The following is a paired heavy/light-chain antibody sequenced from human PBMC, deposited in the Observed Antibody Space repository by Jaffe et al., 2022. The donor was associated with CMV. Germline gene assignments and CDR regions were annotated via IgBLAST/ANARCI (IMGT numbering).Heavy chain of an antibody. J-gene: IGHJ6*03. CDR2: IYYSGST. CDR1: GGSISSSSYY. D-gene: IGHD5-18*01. CDR3: ARLDTAMVNWYYYYYMDV. V-gene: IGHV4-39*01. Sequence: QLQLQESGPGLVKPSETLSLTCTVSGGSISSSSYYWGWIRQPPGKGLEWIGSIYYSGSTYYNPSLKSRVTISVDTSKNQFSLKLSSVTAADTAVYYCARLDTAMVNWYYYYYMDVWGKGTTVTVSS.
Light chain of an antibody. CDR3: QQFNNYPLT. Sequence: AIQLTQSPSSLSASVGDRVTITCRASQGISSALAWYQQKPGKAPKLLIYDASSLESGVPSRFSGSGSGTDFTLTISSLQPEDFATYYCQQFNNYPLTFGQGTRLEIK. CDR1: QGISSA. V-gene: IGKV1D-13*01. J-gene: IGKJ5*01. CDR2: DAS.